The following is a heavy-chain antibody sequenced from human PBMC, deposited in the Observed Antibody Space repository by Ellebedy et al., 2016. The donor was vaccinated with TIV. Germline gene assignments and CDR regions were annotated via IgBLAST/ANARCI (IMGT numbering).Heavy chain of an antibody. CDR3: ATQWELYD. J-gene: IGHJ4*02. D-gene: IGHD1-26*01. V-gene: IGHV3-7*01. CDR1: GFTFSNFG. Sequence: GESLKISCAASGFTFSNFGMHWVRQAPGKGLEWVAGIRQGGSDKYYVDSVRGRFTISRDDAKNSLYLQMNSLRDEDTAVYYCATQWELYDWGQGTPVTVSS. CDR2: IRQGGSDK.